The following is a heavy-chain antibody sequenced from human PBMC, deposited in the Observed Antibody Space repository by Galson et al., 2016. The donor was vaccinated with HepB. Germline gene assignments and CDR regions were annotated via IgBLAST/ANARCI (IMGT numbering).Heavy chain of an antibody. V-gene: IGHV3-7*01. Sequence: SLRLSCAASGFTFRTSWMSWVRQPPGKGPEWVANINPDGSQTYYVDSVKGRFNISKDNAKNSLYLRMNSLRADDTAVYYCARDPMRFAFDLWGRGTEVTVSS. CDR3: ARDPMRFAFDL. CDR2: INPDGSQT. CDR1: GFTFRTSW. J-gene: IGHJ3*01.